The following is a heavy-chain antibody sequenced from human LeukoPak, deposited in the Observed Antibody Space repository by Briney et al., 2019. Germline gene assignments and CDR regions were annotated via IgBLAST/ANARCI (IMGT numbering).Heavy chain of an antibody. J-gene: IGHJ1*01. Sequence: SETLSLTCTVSGASINSDYWTWIRQPPGKGLEWIGYIHYSGSTKYNPSLKSRVTISVDTSKNQFSLNLRSVTAADTAVYYCARHLDYYGSGSYEHWGQGTLVTVSS. D-gene: IGHD3-10*01. CDR2: IHYSGST. V-gene: IGHV4-59*08. CDR3: ARHLDYYGSGSYEH. CDR1: GASINSDY.